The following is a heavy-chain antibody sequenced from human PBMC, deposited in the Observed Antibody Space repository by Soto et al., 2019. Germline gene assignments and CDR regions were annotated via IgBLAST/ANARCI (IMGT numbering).Heavy chain of an antibody. D-gene: IGHD4-4*01. J-gene: IGHJ6*03. CDR1: GYTFTSYD. CDR2: MNPNSGNT. Sequence: ASVKVSCKASGYTFTSYDINWVRQATGQGLEWMGWMNPNSGNTGYAQKFQGRVTMTRNTSISTAYMELSSLRSEDTAVYYCARVGVYSNYVNYYYYMDVWGKGTTVTVSS. CDR3: ARVGVYSNYVNYYYYMDV. V-gene: IGHV1-8*02.